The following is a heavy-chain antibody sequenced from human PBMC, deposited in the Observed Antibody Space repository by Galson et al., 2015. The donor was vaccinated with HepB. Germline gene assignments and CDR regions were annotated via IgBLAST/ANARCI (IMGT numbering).Heavy chain of an antibody. V-gene: IGHV3-23*01. J-gene: IGHJ4*02. Sequence: SLRLSCAASGYTFSSYAMSWVRQAPGKGLEWVSGLSGSGGSTYYADSVQGRFTITRDNSKNTLYLQMNSLRTEDTALYYCAKLDCSGGPCYSSHYFDSWGQGTLVTVSS. D-gene: IGHD2-15*01. CDR1: GYTFSSYA. CDR3: AKLDCSGGPCYSSHYFDS. CDR2: LSGSGGST.